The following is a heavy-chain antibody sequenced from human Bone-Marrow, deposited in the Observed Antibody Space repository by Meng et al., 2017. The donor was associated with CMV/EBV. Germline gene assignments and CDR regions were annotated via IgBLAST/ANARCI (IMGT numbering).Heavy chain of an antibody. CDR3: TRWMYTSAFDY. J-gene: IGHJ4*02. V-gene: IGHV3-49*04. Sequence: GGSLRLARTTSGFTFADYALAWVRQAQGKGLEWVSQIRSRASGGAIGYAASVKGRFSLSRDDSKNLAYLQIYSLKTEDTAVYYYTRWMYTSAFDYWGQGTMVTVSS. D-gene: IGHD6-25*01. CDR2: IRSRASGGAI. CDR1: GFTFADYA.